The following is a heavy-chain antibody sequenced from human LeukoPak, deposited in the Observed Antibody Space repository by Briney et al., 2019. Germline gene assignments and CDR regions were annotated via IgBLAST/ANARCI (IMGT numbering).Heavy chain of an antibody. D-gene: IGHD3-10*01. CDR2: IYYSGST. V-gene: IGHV4-31*03. J-gene: IGHJ3*02. CDR1: GGSISSGGYY. Sequence: SETLSLTCTVSGGSISSGGYYWSWIRQHPGKGLEWIGYIYYSGSTYYNPSLKSRVTISVDTSKNQFSLKLSSVTAADTAVYYCARGLSITMVRGVPLHDAFDIWGQGTMVTVSS. CDR3: ARGLSITMVRGVPLHDAFDI.